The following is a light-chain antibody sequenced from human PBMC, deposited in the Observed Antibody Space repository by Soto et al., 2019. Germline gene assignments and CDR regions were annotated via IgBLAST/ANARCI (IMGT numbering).Light chain of an antibody. V-gene: IGKV3-20*01. CDR3: QQYSTLPHT. J-gene: IGKJ2*01. CDR2: GIS. CDR1: QSVTNRY. Sequence: ENVLTQSPGILSLSPGERATLSCRATQSVTNRYFAWYQQKPGQAPRLLIYGISSRATDIPDRFSGSWSGTDFTLTISRLEPEDFVVYYCQQYSTLPHTFGQGTKLEVK.